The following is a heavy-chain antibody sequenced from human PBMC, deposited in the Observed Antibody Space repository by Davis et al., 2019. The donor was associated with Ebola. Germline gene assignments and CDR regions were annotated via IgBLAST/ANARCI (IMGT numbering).Heavy chain of an antibody. J-gene: IGHJ5*02. D-gene: IGHD2-2*01. Sequence: SATLSLTCTVSGGSISSGGYYWSWIRQHPGKGLEWIGYIYYSGSTYYNPSLKSRVTMSVDTSKNQFSLKLSSVIAADTAVYYCASRPSILCTSTSCHEYNWFDPWGQGTLVTVSS. CDR1: GGSISSGGYY. CDR2: IYYSGST. V-gene: IGHV4-31*03. CDR3: ASRPSILCTSTSCHEYNWFDP.